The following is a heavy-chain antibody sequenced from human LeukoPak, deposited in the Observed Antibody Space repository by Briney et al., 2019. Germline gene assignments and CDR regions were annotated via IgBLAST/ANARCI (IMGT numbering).Heavy chain of an antibody. J-gene: IGHJ4*02. CDR3: ARDSCSSTSCYVFDY. V-gene: IGHV3-23*01. Sequence: GGSLRLSCAASGFTFSTSAMTWVRQAPGKGLEWVSGISGSGVTDYADSVKGRFTISRDNSKNTLYLQMNSLRAEDTAVYYCARDSCSSTSCYVFDYWGRRTLVTVSS. D-gene: IGHD2-2*01. CDR1: GFTFSTSA. CDR2: ISGSGVT.